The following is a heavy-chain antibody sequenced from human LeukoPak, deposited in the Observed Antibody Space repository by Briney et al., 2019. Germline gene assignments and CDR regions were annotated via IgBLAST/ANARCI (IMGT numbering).Heavy chain of an antibody. J-gene: IGHJ5*02. Sequence: VASVKVSCKASGGTFSGYAISWVRQAPGQGLEWMGRIIPIFGTANYAQKFQGRVTITTDESTSTAYMELSSLRSEDTAVYYCARGPGITISYNWFDPWGQGTLVTVSS. CDR1: GGTFSGYA. CDR3: ARGPGITISYNWFDP. D-gene: IGHD3-3*01. CDR2: IIPIFGTA. V-gene: IGHV1-69*05.